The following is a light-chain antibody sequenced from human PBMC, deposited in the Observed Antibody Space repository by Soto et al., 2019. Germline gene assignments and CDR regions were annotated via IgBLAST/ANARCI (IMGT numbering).Light chain of an antibody. CDR1: QSISNY. Sequence: DMEMTQSPSSLSASVGDRVTITCRASQSISNYLNWYQHKPGKVPKLLIYAASSLQSGVRTRFSGSGSGTDFTLTIISLQPEDFATYYCQQSYGTPLTFGGGTKIEIK. CDR2: AAS. V-gene: IGKV1-39*01. CDR3: QQSYGTPLT. J-gene: IGKJ4*01.